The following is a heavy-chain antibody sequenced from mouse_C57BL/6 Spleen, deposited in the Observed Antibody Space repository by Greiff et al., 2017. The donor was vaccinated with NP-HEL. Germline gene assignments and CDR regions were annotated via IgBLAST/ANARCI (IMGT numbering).Heavy chain of an antibody. D-gene: IGHD1-1*01. CDR3: ARKYYGSSYGYFDY. J-gene: IGHJ2*01. V-gene: IGHV1-69*01. Sequence: VQLQPGAELVMPGASVKLSCKASGYTFTSYWMHWVKQRPGQGLEWIGEIDPSDSYTNYNQKFKGKSTLTVDKSSSTAYMQLSSLTSEDSAVYYCARKYYGSSYGYFDYWGQGTTLTVSS. CDR1: GYTFTSYW. CDR2: IDPSDSYT.